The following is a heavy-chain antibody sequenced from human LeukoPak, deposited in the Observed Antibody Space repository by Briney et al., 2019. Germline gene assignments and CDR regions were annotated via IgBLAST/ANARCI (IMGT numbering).Heavy chain of an antibody. J-gene: IGHJ6*02. CDR2: ISSSSSYI. CDR3: ALGYCSSTSCYEGYYYGMDV. D-gene: IGHD2-2*01. Sequence: GGSLRLSCAASGFTFSSYSMNWVRQAPGKGLGWVSSISSSSSYIYYADSVKGRFTISRDNAKNSLYLQMNSLRAEDTAVYYCALGYCSSTSCYEGYYYGMDVWGQGTTVTVSS. CDR1: GFTFSSYS. V-gene: IGHV3-21*01.